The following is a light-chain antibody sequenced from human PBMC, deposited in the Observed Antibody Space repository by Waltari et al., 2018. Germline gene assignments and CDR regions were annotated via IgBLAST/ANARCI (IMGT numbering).Light chain of an antibody. V-gene: IGLV2-23*02. CDR3: CSYAGGGTYV. CDR1: SREVEKYNL. Sequence: QSALTQPASVSRSPGQSINISCTGTSREVEKYNLVSWYQHHPDKAPKLMIYEVAKRPSGVSTRCSGSQSGNTASLTISGLQAEDEADYYCCSYAGGGTYVFGRGTKVTVL. CDR2: EVA. J-gene: IGLJ1*01.